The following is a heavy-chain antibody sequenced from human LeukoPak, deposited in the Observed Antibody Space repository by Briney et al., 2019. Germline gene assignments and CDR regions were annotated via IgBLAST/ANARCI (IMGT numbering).Heavy chain of an antibody. J-gene: IGHJ4*02. V-gene: IGHV1-24*01. D-gene: IGHD3-3*01. Sequence: ASVKVSCKVSGYTLTELSMHWVRQAPGKGLEWMGGFDPEDGETIYAQKFQGRVTMTGDTSTDTAYMELSSLRSEDTAVYYCATGHYDFWSDHFDYWGQGTLVTVSS. CDR3: ATGHYDFWSDHFDY. CDR1: GYTLTELS. CDR2: FDPEDGET.